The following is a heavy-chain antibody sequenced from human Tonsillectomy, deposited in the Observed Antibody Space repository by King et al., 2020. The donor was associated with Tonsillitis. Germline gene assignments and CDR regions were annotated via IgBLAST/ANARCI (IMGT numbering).Heavy chain of an antibody. CDR3: ARGFGITARPFDY. D-gene: IGHD6-6*01. CDR2: IYYSGST. J-gene: IGHJ4*02. CDR1: GGSISSYC. V-gene: IGHV4-59*01. Sequence: VQLQESGPGLVKPSETLSLTCTVSGGSISSYCWSWIRQPPGKGLEWIGYIYYSGSTNYNPSLKIRVTISLNTSKHQFSLRLSSVTAADTAVYYCARGFGITARPFDYWGQGTLVTVSS.